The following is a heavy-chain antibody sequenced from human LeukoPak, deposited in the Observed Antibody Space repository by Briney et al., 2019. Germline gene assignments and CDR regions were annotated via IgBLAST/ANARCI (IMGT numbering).Heavy chain of an antibody. CDR2: IYYGGST. V-gene: IGHV4-59*01. CDR3: ARGGFLEWLAIDY. D-gene: IGHD3-3*01. Sequence: PSETLSLTCTVSGGSISSYYWSWIRQPPGKGLEWIGYIYYGGSTNYNPSLKSRVTISVDTSKNQFSLKLSSVTAADTAVYYCARGGFLEWLAIDYWGQGTLVTVSS. J-gene: IGHJ4*02. CDR1: GGSISSYY.